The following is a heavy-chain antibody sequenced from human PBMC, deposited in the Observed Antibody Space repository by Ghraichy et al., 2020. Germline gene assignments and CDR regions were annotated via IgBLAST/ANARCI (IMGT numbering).Heavy chain of an antibody. Sequence: GGSLRLSCAASGFTFSSYWMHWVHQTPGKGLVWVSRIDNDGSSTAYADSVKGRFTISRDNAKNTLYLQMNSLRVEDTAVYYCARHLSTVTLNWFDPWGQGTLVTVSS. D-gene: IGHD4-17*01. CDR2: IDNDGSST. CDR3: ARHLSTVTLNWFDP. V-gene: IGHV3-74*01. CDR1: GFTFSSYW. J-gene: IGHJ5*02.